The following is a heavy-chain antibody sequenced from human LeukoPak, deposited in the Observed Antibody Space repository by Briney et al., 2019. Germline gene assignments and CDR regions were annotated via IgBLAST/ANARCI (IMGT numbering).Heavy chain of an antibody. Sequence: GSLRLSCAVSGFTFSSYSMNWVRQAPGQGLEWVSYISSSSSTIYYADSVKGRFTISRDNAKNSLYLQMNSLRAEDTAVYYCARDQSAGRFLEWLMSPFVYWGQGTLVTV. J-gene: IGHJ4*02. CDR2: ISSSSSTI. CDR1: GFTFSSYS. CDR3: ARDQSAGRFLEWLMSPFVY. D-gene: IGHD3-3*01. V-gene: IGHV3-48*01.